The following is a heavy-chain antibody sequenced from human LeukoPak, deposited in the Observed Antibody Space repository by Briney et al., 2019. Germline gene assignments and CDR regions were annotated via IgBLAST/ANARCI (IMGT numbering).Heavy chain of an antibody. D-gene: IGHD6-13*01. CDR3: ARDVLAAPGTFDY. V-gene: IGHV4-39*02. CDR1: GGSFTGNHY. Sequence: PSETLSLTCTVSGGSFTGNHYWVWIRKAPGKGLEWIGSVYSGGRIYYNPSLKSRVTISVDTSKNQFSLKLSSVTAADTAVYYCARDVLAAPGTFDYWGQGALVTVSS. CDR2: VYSGGRI. J-gene: IGHJ4*02.